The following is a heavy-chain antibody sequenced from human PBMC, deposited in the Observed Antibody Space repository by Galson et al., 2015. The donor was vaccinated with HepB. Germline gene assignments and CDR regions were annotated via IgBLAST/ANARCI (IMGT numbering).Heavy chain of an antibody. Sequence: SLRLSCAASGFTFDDYGMSWVRQAPGKGLEWVSGINWNGGSTGYADSVKGRFTISRDNAKNSLYLQMNSLRAEDTALYYCARDRGRHYYGSGSYHDDAFDIWGQGTMVTVSS. CDR3: ARDRGRHYYGSGSYHDDAFDI. CDR2: INWNGGST. D-gene: IGHD3-10*01. V-gene: IGHV3-20*04. J-gene: IGHJ3*02. CDR1: GFTFDDYG.